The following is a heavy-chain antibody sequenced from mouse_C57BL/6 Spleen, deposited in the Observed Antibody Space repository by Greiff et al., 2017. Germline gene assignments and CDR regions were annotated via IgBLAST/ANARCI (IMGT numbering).Heavy chain of an antibody. CDR2: IDPSDSYT. D-gene: IGHD1-1*02. CDR1: GYTFTSYW. Sequence: QVQLQQPGAELVKPGASVKLSCKASGYTFTSYWMQWVKQRPGQGLEWIGEIDPSDSYTNYNQKFKGKATMTVDPSSSTAYMQLSSLTSEDSAVYYCARPSGNFFDYWGQGTTLTVSS. V-gene: IGHV1-50*01. CDR3: ARPSGNFFDY. J-gene: IGHJ2*01.